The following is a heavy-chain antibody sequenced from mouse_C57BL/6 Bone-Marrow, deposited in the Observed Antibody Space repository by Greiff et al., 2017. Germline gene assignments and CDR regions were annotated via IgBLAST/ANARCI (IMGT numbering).Heavy chain of an antibody. Sequence: LMESGPGLVKPSQSLSLTCSVTGYSITSGYYWNWIRQFPGNKLEWMGYISYDGSNNYNPSLKNRISITRDTSKNQFFLKLNSVTTEDTATYYCARDNYGSGYFDVWGTGTTVTVSS. J-gene: IGHJ1*03. CDR2: ISYDGSN. CDR3: ARDNYGSGYFDV. D-gene: IGHD1-1*01. CDR1: GYSITSGYY. V-gene: IGHV3-6*01.